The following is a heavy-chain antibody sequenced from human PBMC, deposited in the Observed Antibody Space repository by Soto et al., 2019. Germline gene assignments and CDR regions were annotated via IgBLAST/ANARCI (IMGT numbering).Heavy chain of an antibody. Sequence: PGGSLRLSCAASGFTFSSYGMHWARQAPGKGLEWVAVISYDGSNKYYADSVKGRFTISRDNSKNTLYLQMNSLRAEDTAVYYCAKDPRDSGYGPQILDYGMDVWGQGTTVTVSS. CDR1: GFTFSSYG. CDR2: ISYDGSNK. CDR3: AKDPRDSGYGPQILDYGMDV. D-gene: IGHD5-12*01. V-gene: IGHV3-30*18. J-gene: IGHJ6*02.